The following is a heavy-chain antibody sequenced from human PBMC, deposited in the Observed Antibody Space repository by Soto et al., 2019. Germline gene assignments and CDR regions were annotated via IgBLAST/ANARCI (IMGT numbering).Heavy chain of an antibody. CDR3: ARDSDWNYPYYYYGMDV. Sequence: QVQLVQSGAEVKKPGASVKVSCKASGYTFTRYGISWVRQAPGQGLEWMGWISAYNGNTNYAQKLQGRVTMTTDTSTSTAYMELRSLRSDDTAVYYCARDSDWNYPYYYYGMDVWGQGTTVTVSS. J-gene: IGHJ6*02. D-gene: IGHD1-7*01. V-gene: IGHV1-18*04. CDR2: ISAYNGNT. CDR1: GYTFTRYG.